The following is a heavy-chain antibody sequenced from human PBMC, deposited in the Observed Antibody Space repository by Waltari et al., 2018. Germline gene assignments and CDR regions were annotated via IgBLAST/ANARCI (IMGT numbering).Heavy chain of an antibody. Sequence: QVQLQESGPGLVKPSETLSLTCAVSGYSISSGYYWGWIRQPPGKGLEWIGSIYHRGSTYYNPSLKSRVTISVDTSKNQFSLKLSSVTAADTAVYYCAGILGSGYFDYWGQGTLVTVSS. D-gene: IGHD2-15*01. CDR2: IYHRGST. CDR1: GYSISSGYY. V-gene: IGHV4-38-2*01. J-gene: IGHJ4*02. CDR3: AGILGSGYFDY.